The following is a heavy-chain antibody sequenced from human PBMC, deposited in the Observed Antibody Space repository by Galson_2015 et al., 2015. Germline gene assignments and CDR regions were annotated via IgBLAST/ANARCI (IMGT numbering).Heavy chain of an antibody. J-gene: IGHJ4*02. CDR1: GFTFNNYA. CDR3: AEGEDIMAVPAAPDY. V-gene: IGHV3-23*01. CDR2: ISASGGGT. D-gene: IGHD2-2*01. Sequence: SLRLSCAASGFTFNNYAMTWVRQAPGKGLEWVSAISASGGGTYYADSVKGRFTISRDNFENTVYLQMNSLRVEDTAVYYCAEGEDIMAVPAAPDYWGQGTLVTVSS.